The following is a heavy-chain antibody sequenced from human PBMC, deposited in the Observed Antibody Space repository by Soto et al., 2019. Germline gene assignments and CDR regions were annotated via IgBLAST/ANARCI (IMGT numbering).Heavy chain of an antibody. J-gene: IGHJ4*02. V-gene: IGHV1-8*01. D-gene: IGHD4-17*01. Sequence: SLNRSWKGSGYSLTSYDINWRRQATGQGLEWMGWMNPNSGNTGQPQRFQGRVTMTRNTSISTAYMELSNLYSDDTAVYYCARSRTTVVDYCAQGTQVT. CDR2: MNPNSGNT. CDR1: GYSLTSYD. CDR3: ARSRTTVVDY.